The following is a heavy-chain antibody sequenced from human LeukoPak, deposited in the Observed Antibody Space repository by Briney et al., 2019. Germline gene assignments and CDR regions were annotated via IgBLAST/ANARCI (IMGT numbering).Heavy chain of an antibody. J-gene: IGHJ4*02. Sequence: SETLSLTCTVSGGSISSSSYYWGWIRQPPGKGLEWIGGIYYSGSTYYSPSLKSRVTISLDTSMNQFSLKLNSVTAADTAVYYCARIISARVDFWGQGTLVTVSS. CDR2: IYYSGST. D-gene: IGHD6-6*01. CDR3: ARIISARVDF. CDR1: GGSISSSSYY. V-gene: IGHV4-39*07.